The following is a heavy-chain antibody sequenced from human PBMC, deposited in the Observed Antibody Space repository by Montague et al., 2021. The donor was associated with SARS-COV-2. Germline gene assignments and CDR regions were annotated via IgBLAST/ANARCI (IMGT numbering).Heavy chain of an antibody. V-gene: IGHV4-38-2*02. CDR1: GYSISSGYY. D-gene: IGHD2-15*01. CDR3: ARERRYCSGGSCYSGWFDR. Sequence: SETLSLTCTVSGYSISSGYYWGWIRQPPGKGLEWIGSIYHSGSTYYNPSLKSRVTISVDTSKNQFSLKLSSVTAADTAVYYCARERRYCSGGSCYSGWFDRGGQGTLFTVSS. CDR2: IYHSGST. J-gene: IGHJ5*02.